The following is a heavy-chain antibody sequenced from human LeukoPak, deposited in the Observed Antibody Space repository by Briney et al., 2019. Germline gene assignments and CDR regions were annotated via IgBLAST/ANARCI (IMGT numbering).Heavy chain of an antibody. CDR3: ARVPSDIVVVEPATPDF. Sequence: PGGSLRLSCAASGFTFSSFSMNWVRQAPGKGLEWVSYIRRRSTYIYYADSVRGRFTISRDNAKNSLYLQMNSLRAEDTAVYYCARVPSDIVVVEPATPDFWGQGTLVSVSS. V-gene: IGHV3-21*01. CDR2: IRRRSTYI. J-gene: IGHJ4*02. D-gene: IGHD2-15*01. CDR1: GFTFSSFS.